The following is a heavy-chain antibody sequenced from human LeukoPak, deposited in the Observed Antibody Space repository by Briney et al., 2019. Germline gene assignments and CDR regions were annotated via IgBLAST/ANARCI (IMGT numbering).Heavy chain of an antibody. CDR1: GYTFTTYA. D-gene: IGHD6-19*01. J-gene: IGHJ5*02. Sequence: ASVKVSCKTSGYTFTTYAIHWVRQAPGQRLEWMGWINAGNGNIKYSQKFQGRVTITRDTSASTAYMELSSLKSEDTAVYYCVRGAPIRVTGAATFDPWGQGTLVTVSS. V-gene: IGHV1-3*01. CDR3: VRGAPIRVTGAATFDP. CDR2: INAGNGNI.